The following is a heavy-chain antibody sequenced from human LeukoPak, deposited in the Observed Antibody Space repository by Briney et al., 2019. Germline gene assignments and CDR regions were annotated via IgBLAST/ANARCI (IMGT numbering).Heavy chain of an antibody. CDR3: AGQNVPTPRDY. V-gene: IGHV4-30-2*01. J-gene: IGHJ4*02. Sequence: PSETLSLTCTVAVGSISSGGYYWSWIRQPPGKGLEWIAYISAAGTTFYNPSLKSRVTISLDRSKNQFSLNLTSITAADTAVYYCAGQNVPTPRDYWGQGTQVTVSS. CDR1: VGSISSGGYY. CDR2: ISAAGTT. D-gene: IGHD2-2*01.